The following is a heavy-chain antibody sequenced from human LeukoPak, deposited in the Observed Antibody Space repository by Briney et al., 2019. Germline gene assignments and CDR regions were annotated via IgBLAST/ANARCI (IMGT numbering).Heavy chain of an antibody. J-gene: IGHJ6*02. CDR3: ASAVPAAKGDYYYYGMDV. CDR1: GYTFTSYG. Sequence: GASVKASCKASGYTFTSYGISWVRQAPGQGLEWMGWISAYNGNTDYAQKLQGRVTMTTDTSTSTAYMELRSLRSDDTAVYYCASAVPAAKGDYYYYGMDVWGQGTTVTVSS. D-gene: IGHD2-2*01. V-gene: IGHV1-18*01. CDR2: ISAYNGNT.